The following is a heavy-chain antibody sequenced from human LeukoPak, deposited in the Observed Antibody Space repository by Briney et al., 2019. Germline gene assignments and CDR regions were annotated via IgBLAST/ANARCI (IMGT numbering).Heavy chain of an antibody. D-gene: IGHD3-9*01. Sequence: KPSETLSLTCTVSGGSISNYYWSWIRQPPGKGLEWVSDISSSSSSIYYADSVKGRFTISRDNAENSLDLQMNNLRAEDTAVYYCARVGFDWLLSWEPPSYYFDYWGQGTLVTVSS. J-gene: IGHJ4*02. CDR1: GGSISNYY. V-gene: IGHV3-11*04. CDR3: ARVGFDWLLSWEPPSYYFDY. CDR2: ISSSSSSI.